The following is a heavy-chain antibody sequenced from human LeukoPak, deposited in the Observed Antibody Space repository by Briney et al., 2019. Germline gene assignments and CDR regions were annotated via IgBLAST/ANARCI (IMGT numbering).Heavy chain of an antibody. CDR1: GGSISSSSYY. CDR2: IYYSGST. D-gene: IGHD4-17*01. J-gene: IGHJ4*02. V-gene: IGHV4-39*07. CDR3: ARDFQATVTTN. Sequence: SETLSLTCTVSGGSISSSSYYWGWIRQPPGKGLEWIGSIYYSGSTYYNPSLKSRVTISVDTSKNQFSLKLSSVTAADTAVYYCARDFQATVTTNWGQGTLVTVSS.